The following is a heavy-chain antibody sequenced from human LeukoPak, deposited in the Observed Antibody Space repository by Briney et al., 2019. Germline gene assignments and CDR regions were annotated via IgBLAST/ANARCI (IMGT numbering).Heavy chain of an antibody. Sequence: PGGSLRLSCAASGFTFSSYDMHWVRQAPGKGLEWVAVIWYDGSYKYYADSVRGRFTISRDNSKNTPSLQMDSLTAEDTAVYYCAAGGRVWGQGTTVTVSS. J-gene: IGHJ6*02. CDR2: IWYDGSYK. D-gene: IGHD3-10*01. V-gene: IGHV3-33*01. CDR1: GFTFSSYD. CDR3: AAGGRV.